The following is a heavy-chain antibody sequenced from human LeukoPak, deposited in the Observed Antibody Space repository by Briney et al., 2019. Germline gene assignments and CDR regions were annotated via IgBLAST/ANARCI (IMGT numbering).Heavy chain of an antibody. J-gene: IGHJ4*02. V-gene: IGHV4-59*08. Sequence: PSETLSLTCTVSGGSISSYYWSWIRQPPGKGLEWIGYIYYSGSTNYNPSLKSRVTISVDTSKNQFSLKLSSVTAADTAVYYCARHRAVVPAAIGGAFDYWGQGTLVTVSS. D-gene: IGHD2-2*02. CDR3: ARHRAVVPAAIGGAFDY. CDR2: IYYSGST. CDR1: GGSISSYY.